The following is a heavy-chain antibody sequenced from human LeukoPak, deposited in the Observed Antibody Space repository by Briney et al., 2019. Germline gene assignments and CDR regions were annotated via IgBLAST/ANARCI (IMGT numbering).Heavy chain of an antibody. D-gene: IGHD3-9*01. CDR2: IRRKAYGGTT. Sequence: PGGSLRLSCTASGFTFGDYAMSWFRQAPGKELEWVGFIRRKAYGGTTEYAASVKGRFTISRDDSKSIAYLRMNSLKTEDTAIYYCTRASYYDILTGPYWGQGTLVTVSS. V-gene: IGHV3-49*03. CDR1: GFTFGDYA. CDR3: TRASYYDILTGPY. J-gene: IGHJ4*02.